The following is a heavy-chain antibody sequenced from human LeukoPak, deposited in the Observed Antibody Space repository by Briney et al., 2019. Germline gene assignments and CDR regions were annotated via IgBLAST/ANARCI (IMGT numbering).Heavy chain of an antibody. V-gene: IGHV3-48*04. D-gene: IGHD3-16*01. J-gene: IGHJ6*03. CDR2: ISSSSSTI. CDR1: GFTFSSYS. Sequence: GGSLRLSCAASGFTFSSYSMNWVRQAPGKGLEWVSYISSSSSTIYYADSVKGRFTISRDNSKNSLYLQMNSLRAEDTALYYCAKDMRENYSYYMDVWGKGTTVTVSS. CDR3: AKDMRENYSYYMDV.